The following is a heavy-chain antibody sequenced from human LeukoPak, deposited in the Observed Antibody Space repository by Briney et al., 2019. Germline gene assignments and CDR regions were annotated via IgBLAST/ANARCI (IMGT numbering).Heavy chain of an antibody. CDR3: AKERGYSYGFDY. V-gene: IGHV3-30*18. D-gene: IGHD5-18*01. CDR2: ISYDGSNK. Sequence: GGSLRLSCAASGFTFRNYGIHWVRQAPGKGLEWVAVISYDGSNKYYADSVKGRCTISRDKSKNTVYLQMNSLRAEDTAVYYCAKERGYSYGFDYWGQGTLVTVSS. J-gene: IGHJ4*02. CDR1: GFTFRNYG.